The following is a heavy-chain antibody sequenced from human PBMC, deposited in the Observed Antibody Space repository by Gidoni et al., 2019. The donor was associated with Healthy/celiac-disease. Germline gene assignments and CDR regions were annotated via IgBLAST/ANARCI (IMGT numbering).Heavy chain of an antibody. CDR2: IYYSGST. Sequence: QLQLQESGPGLVKPSETLSLTCTVPARSIRSSSYYWGWIRQPPGKGLEWIGSIYYSGSTYYNPSLRSRVTISVDTSKNQFSLKLSSVTAADTAVYYCASLEWESPGDYGMDVWGQGTTVTVSS. J-gene: IGHJ6*02. CDR1: ARSIRSSSYY. V-gene: IGHV4-39*01. D-gene: IGHD1-26*01. CDR3: ASLEWESPGDYGMDV.